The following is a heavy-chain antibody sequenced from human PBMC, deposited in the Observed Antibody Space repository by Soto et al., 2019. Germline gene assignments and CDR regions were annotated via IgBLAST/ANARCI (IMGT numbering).Heavy chain of an antibody. Sequence: PSETLSLTCTVSGGSISSSSYYWGWIRQPPGKGLEWIGSIYYSGSTYYNPSLKSRVTISVDTSKNQFSLKLSSVTAADTAVYYCARTLSRAHKYYYYYYGMDVWGQGTTVT. V-gene: IGHV4-39*01. CDR1: GGSISSSSYY. CDR2: IYYSGST. CDR3: ARTLSRAHKYYYYYYGMDV. D-gene: IGHD3-10*01. J-gene: IGHJ6*02.